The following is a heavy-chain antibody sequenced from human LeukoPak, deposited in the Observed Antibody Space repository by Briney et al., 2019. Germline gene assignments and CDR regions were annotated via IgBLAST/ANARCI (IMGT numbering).Heavy chain of an antibody. CDR3: AREGYDFWGVYMDV. CDR2: ISSSSSTI. V-gene: IGHV3-48*04. Sequence: GGSLRLSCAASGFTFSSYSMNWVRQAPGKGLEWVSHISSSSSTIYYADSVKGRFTISRDNAKNSLYLQMNSLRAEDTAVYYCAREGYDFWGVYMDVWGKGTTVTVSS. D-gene: IGHD3-3*01. CDR1: GFTFSSYS. J-gene: IGHJ6*03.